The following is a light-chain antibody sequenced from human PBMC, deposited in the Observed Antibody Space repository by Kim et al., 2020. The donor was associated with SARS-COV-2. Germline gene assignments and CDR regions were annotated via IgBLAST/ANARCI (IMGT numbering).Light chain of an antibody. CDR2: VDN. J-gene: IGLJ2*01. V-gene: IGLV6-57*03. Sequence: KAVTISCTRSSGSIAGNFVQWYQQRPGSAPTTVIYVDNQRPSGVPDRFSGSIDSSSNSASLTISGLRTEDEADYYCQSYDSSNVVFGGGTQLTVL. CDR3: QSYDSSNVV. CDR1: SGSIAGNF.